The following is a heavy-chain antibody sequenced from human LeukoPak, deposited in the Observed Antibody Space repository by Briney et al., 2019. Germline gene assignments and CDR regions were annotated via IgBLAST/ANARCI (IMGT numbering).Heavy chain of an antibody. J-gene: IGHJ4*02. D-gene: IGHD3-10*01. CDR3: ARSYGSGRAFDY. V-gene: IGHV3-48*04. CDR2: ISSSGSTI. CDR1: GFAFSSYS. Sequence: PGGSLGLSCAASGFAFSSYSMNWVRQAPGKGLEWVSYISSSGSTIYYADSVKGRFTISRDNAKNSLYLQMNSLRAEDTAVYYCARSYGSGRAFDYWGQGTLVTVSS.